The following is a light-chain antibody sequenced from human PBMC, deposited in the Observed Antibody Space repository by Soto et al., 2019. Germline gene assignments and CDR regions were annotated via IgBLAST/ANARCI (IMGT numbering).Light chain of an antibody. J-gene: IGKJ4*01. CDR2: WAS. CDR1: QSVLYSSNNKNY. Sequence: DIVMTQSPDSLAVSLGERATINCKSSQSVLYSSNNKNYLAWYQQKPGQPPKLLIYWASTRESGVPDRFSGSGSGTDFTLTISSLQPDDFATYYCQQYNSYTFGGGTKVEIK. V-gene: IGKV4-1*01. CDR3: QQYNSYT.